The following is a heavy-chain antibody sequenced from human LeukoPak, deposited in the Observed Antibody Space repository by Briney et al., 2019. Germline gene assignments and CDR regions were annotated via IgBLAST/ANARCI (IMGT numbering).Heavy chain of an antibody. V-gene: IGHV3-23*01. CDR1: GFTFSSYA. J-gene: IGHJ4*02. D-gene: IGHD6-13*01. Sequence: PGGSLRLSCAASGFTFSSYAMSCVRQAPGKGLEWVSAISGSGGSTYYEDSVKGRFTISRDNSKNTLYLQMNSLRAEDTAVYYCAKDRDSWYGYYFDYWGQGTLVTVSS. CDR2: ISGSGGST. CDR3: AKDRDSWYGYYFDY.